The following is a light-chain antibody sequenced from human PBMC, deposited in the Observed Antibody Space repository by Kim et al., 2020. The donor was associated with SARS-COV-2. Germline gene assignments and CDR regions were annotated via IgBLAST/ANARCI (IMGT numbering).Light chain of an antibody. V-gene: IGLV3-1*01. Sequence: PGQTARITCSGDKLGDKYACWYQQKPGQSPVLVIYQDSKRPSGIPERFSGSNSGNTATLTISGTQAMDEADYYCQAWDSSTHNYVFGAGTKVTVL. CDR1: KLGDKY. J-gene: IGLJ1*01. CDR2: QDS. CDR3: QAWDSSTHNYV.